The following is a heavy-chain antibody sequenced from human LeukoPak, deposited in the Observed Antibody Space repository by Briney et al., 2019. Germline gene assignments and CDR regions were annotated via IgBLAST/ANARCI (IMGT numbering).Heavy chain of an antibody. Sequence: ASVKVSCKASGYTFTSYDINWVRQATGHGREWMGWMNPNSGNTGYAQKFQGRVTMTRNTSISTAYMELSSLRSEDTAVYYRARGLRIWAAQGMFDYWGQGTLVTVSS. J-gene: IGHJ4*02. CDR1: GYTFTSYD. V-gene: IGHV1-8*01. CDR2: MNPNSGNT. CDR3: ARGLRIWAAQGMFDY. D-gene: IGHD3-16*01.